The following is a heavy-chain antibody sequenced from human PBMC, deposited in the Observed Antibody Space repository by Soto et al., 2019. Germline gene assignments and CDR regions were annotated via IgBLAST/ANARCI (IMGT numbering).Heavy chain of an antibody. CDR1: GGSISGGGYY. CDR3: ASEIIPLTTDWYFDL. D-gene: IGHD4-17*01. J-gene: IGHJ2*01. V-gene: IGHV4-30-4*01. CDR2: TYDSGST. Sequence: QVQLQESGPGLVKPSETLSLTCTVSGGSISGGGYYWSWIRQPQGKGLEWIGYTYDSGSTYYNPSLKSRISISIDTSKNQFSLRLTSVTAADTAVYYCASEIIPLTTDWYFDLWGRGTLVTVSS.